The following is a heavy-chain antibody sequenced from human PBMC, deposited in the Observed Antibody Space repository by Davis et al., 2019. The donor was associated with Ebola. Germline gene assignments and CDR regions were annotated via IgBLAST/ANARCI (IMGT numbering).Heavy chain of an antibody. Sequence: GGSLRLSCAASGFTFSSYAMHWVRQAPGKGLEWVAVISYDGSNKYYADSVKGRFTISRDNSENTLYLQMNSLRAEDTAVYYCAKDKGKYKYYFDYWGQGTLVTVSS. D-gene: IGHD1-1*01. V-gene: IGHV3-30-3*01. J-gene: IGHJ4*02. CDR1: GFTFSSYA. CDR2: ISYDGSNK. CDR3: AKDKGKYKYYFDY.